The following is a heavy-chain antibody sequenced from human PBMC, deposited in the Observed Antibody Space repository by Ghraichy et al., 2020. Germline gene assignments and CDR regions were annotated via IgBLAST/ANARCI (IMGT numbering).Heavy chain of an antibody. J-gene: IGHJ6*02. CDR3: ATDRRWDGMDV. D-gene: IGHD4-23*01. V-gene: IGHV3-66*01. CDR2: IYADGTT. CDR1: GLTVSTSY. Sequence: GGSLRLSCAASGLTVSTSYMSWVRQAPGKGLEWVSLIYADGTTYYADSVKDRFTIFRDKSETTLHLQMTNLRAEDTALYYCATDRRWDGMDVWGQGTTVAVSS.